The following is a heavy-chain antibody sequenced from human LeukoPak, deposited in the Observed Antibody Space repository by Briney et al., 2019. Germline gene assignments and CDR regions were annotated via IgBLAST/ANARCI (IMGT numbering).Heavy chain of an antibody. D-gene: IGHD3-22*01. CDR2: INHSGST. CDR1: GGSFSGYY. V-gene: IGHV4-34*01. CDR3: ARIGRLYYYDSSGCDTHFDY. Sequence: SETLSLTCAVYGGSFSGYYWSCIRQPPGKGLEWIGEINHSGSTNYNPSLKRRVTISVDTSKNQFSLKLSSVTAADTAVYYCARIGRLYYYDSSGCDTHFDYWGQGTLVTVSS. J-gene: IGHJ4*02.